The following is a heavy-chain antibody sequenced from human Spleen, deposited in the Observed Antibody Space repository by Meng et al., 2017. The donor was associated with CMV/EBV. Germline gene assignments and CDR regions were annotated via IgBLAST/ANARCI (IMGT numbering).Heavy chain of an antibody. V-gene: IGHV4-4*02. CDR2: IDHSGKS. Sequence: SETLSLTCAVSGASITSSMWWTWVRQPPGKGLEWVGEIDHSGKSNSNPSLKSRLTLSLDTSNNHLSLRMTSVTAEDTAVYYCARGRELPFYWGQGTLVTVSS. D-gene: IGHD1-26*01. CDR3: ARGRELPFY. CDR1: GASITSSMW. J-gene: IGHJ4*02.